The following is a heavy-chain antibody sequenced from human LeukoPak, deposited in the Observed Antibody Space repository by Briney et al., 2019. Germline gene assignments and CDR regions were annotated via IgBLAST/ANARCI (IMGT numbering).Heavy chain of an antibody. CDR2: IYYSGST. D-gene: IGHD6-13*01. CDR3: ARQSGIADY. CDR1: GGSISSSSYY. Sequence: SENLSLTCTVSGGSISSSSYYWGWIHQPPGKELEWIGSIYYSGSTYYNPSLKSRVTISVDTSKNQFSLKLSSVTAADTAVYYCARQSGIADYWGQGALVTVSS. J-gene: IGHJ4*02. V-gene: IGHV4-39*01.